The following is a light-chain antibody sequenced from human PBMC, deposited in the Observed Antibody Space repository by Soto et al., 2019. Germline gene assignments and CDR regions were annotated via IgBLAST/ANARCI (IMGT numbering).Light chain of an antibody. J-gene: IGKJ3*01. Sequence: EILMTQSPATLSVSPGERATLSCRASQSLSRNLAWYQQKPGQAPRLLIYGASTRASGIPARYSGSGSGTELTLTISIRQSEDFALYDCQHYNDWPPAFTFGPGTKVDI. V-gene: IGKV3-15*01. CDR2: GAS. CDR3: QHYNDWPPAFT. CDR1: QSLSRN.